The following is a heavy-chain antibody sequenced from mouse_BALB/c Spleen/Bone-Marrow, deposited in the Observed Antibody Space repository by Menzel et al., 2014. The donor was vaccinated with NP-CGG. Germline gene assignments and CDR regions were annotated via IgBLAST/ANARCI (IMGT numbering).Heavy chain of an antibody. V-gene: IGHV1-85*01. CDR1: GYTFTSYD. CDR2: IFPGDGST. D-gene: IGHD2-4*01. Sequence: QVQLKESGAELVKPGASGKLSCKASGYTFTSYDINWVRERPEQGLEWIGWIFPGDGSTKYNEKFKGKATLTTDKSSSTAYMQLSRLTSEDSAVYFCARRVYYDYDGGAWFAYWGQGTLVTVSA. J-gene: IGHJ3*01. CDR3: ARRVYYDYDGGAWFAY.